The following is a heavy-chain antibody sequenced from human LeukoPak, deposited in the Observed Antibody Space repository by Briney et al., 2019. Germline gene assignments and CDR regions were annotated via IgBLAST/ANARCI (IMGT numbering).Heavy chain of an antibody. J-gene: IGHJ4*02. CDR3: ARGGDCGTTSCYYFDF. CDR2: VSTTGYYI. V-gene: IGHV3-21*01. Sequence: PGGSLRLSCAASGFTFSGYSMNWVRQAPGKGLEWVSSVSTTGYYIYYADSVKGRFSISRDNAKNSLYLQMNSLRAEDTAVHYCARGGDCGTTSCYYFDFWGQGTRVTVSS. D-gene: IGHD2-2*01. CDR1: GFTFSGYS.